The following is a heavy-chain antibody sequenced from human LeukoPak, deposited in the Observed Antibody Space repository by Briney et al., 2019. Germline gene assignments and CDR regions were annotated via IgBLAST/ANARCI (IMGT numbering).Heavy chain of an antibody. CDR2: IYTSGST. CDR1: GGSISSGSYY. V-gene: IGHV4-61*02. Sequence: SETLSLTCTVSGGSISSGSYYWSWIRQPAGKGREWIVRIYTSGSTNYNPSLKSRVTISVDTSKNQFSLKPSSVTAADTAVYYCASSIAAAGEYWGQGTLVTVSS. D-gene: IGHD6-13*01. CDR3: ASSIAAAGEY. J-gene: IGHJ4*02.